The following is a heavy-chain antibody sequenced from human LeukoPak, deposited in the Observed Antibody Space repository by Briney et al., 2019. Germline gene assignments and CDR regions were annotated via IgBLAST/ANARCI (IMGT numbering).Heavy chain of an antibody. CDR1: GFTFSSYA. D-gene: IGHD5-24*01. CDR2: ISSSSSYI. Sequence: GGSLRLSCAASGFTFSSYAMSWVRQAPGKGLEWVSSISSSSSYIYYADSVKGRFTISRDNAKNSLYLQMNSLRAEDTAVYYCARERRDGYKTIDYWGQGTLVTVSS. CDR3: ARERRDGYKTIDY. V-gene: IGHV3-21*01. J-gene: IGHJ4*02.